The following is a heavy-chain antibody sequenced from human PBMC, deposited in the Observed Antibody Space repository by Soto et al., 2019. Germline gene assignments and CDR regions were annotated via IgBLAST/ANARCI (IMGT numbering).Heavy chain of an antibody. Sequence: PGGSLRLSCAASGFTFDDYAMHWVRQAPGKGLEWVSGISWNSGSIGYADSVKGRFTISRDNAKNSLYLQMNSLRAEDTALYYCAKALLWFGELFTPFDYWGQGTLVTVSS. CDR2: ISWNSGSI. CDR1: GFTFDDYA. J-gene: IGHJ4*02. D-gene: IGHD3-10*01. V-gene: IGHV3-9*01. CDR3: AKALLWFGELFTPFDY.